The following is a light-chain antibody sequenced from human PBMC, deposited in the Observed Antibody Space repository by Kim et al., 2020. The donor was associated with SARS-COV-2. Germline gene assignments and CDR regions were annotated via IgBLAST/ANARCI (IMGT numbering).Light chain of an antibody. V-gene: IGLV2-14*03. J-gene: IGLJ1*01. CDR3: SSYTGSSTLV. Sequence: GQSITISCTGNSSDVGGYNFVSWYQQHPGKAPKLMIYDVSNRPSGISNRFSGSKSGNTASLTISGLQAEDEADYYCSSYTGSSTLVFGTGTQLTVL. CDR2: DVS. CDR1: SSDVGGYNF.